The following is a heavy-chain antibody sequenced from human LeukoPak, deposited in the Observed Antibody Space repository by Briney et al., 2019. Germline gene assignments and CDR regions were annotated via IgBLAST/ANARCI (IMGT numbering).Heavy chain of an antibody. D-gene: IGHD3-16*01. CDR2: IWNDGSNK. V-gene: IGHV3-33*01. J-gene: IGHJ3*02. CDR3: ARPSETWGAFDI. Sequence: GGSLRLSCAASGFTFTSYGMHWVRQAPGKGLEWVAVIWNDGSNKYYAESVKGRFTISRDNSKNTLYLQMNSLRVEDMAVYYCARPSETWGAFDIWGQGTMVTVSS. CDR1: GFTFTSYG.